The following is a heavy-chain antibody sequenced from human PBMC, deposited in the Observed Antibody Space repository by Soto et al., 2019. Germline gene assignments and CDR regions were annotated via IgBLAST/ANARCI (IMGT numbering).Heavy chain of an antibody. D-gene: IGHD1-26*01. CDR2: ISQNDDST. Sequence: PGGSLRLSCAGSGFAFSSYAMSWVRQAPGKGLDWVSVISQNDDSTYYADSVKGRFTISRDNSKSTLYLQMNSLRAEDTAVYYCGKGRSYYYYYGVDVWGQGTTVTVSS. J-gene: IGHJ6*02. CDR3: GKGRSYYYYYGVDV. CDR1: GFAFSSYA. V-gene: IGHV3-23*01.